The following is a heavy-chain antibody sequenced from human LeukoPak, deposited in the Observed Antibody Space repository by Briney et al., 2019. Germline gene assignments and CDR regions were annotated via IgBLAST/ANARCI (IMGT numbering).Heavy chain of an antibody. CDR3: ARSYYDSSGYAIDAFDI. D-gene: IGHD3-22*01. CDR2: IYTSGST. CDR1: GGSISSYC. Sequence: PSETLSLTCTVSGGSISSYCWSWIRQPAGKGLEWIGRIYTSGSTNYNPSLKSRVTMSVDTSKNQFSLKLSSVTAADTAVYYCARSYYDSSGYAIDAFDIWGQGTMVTVSS. J-gene: IGHJ3*02. V-gene: IGHV4-4*07.